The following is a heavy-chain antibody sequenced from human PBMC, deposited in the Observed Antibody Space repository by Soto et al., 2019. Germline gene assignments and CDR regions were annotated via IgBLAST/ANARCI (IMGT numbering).Heavy chain of an antibody. V-gene: IGHV3-23*01. Sequence: EVQLLDSGGGLVQPGGSLRLSCAASGFTFSTYAMSWVRQAPGKGLEWVSTISGSGDSSYYATSVKGRFTISRDNSSNTLDLQMNSLSVEDTAVYYCAKGGEGSCSQTSCLYFSDSWGQGTLVTVSS. J-gene: IGHJ4*02. CDR3: AKGGEGSCSQTSCLYFSDS. CDR2: ISGSGDSS. D-gene: IGHD2-15*01. CDR1: GFTFSTYA.